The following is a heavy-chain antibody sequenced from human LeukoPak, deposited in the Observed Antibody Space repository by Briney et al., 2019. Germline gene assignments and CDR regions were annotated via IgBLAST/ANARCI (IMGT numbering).Heavy chain of an antibody. D-gene: IGHD3-22*01. CDR1: GFTFDDYA. CDR3: AKEGDYYDSSGYLDY. V-gene: IGHV3-9*01. CDR2: ISWNSGSI. J-gene: IGHJ4*02. Sequence: GRSLRLSCAASGFTFDDYAMPWVRQAPGKGLEWVSGISWNSGSIGYADSVKGRFTISRDNAKNSLYLQMNSLRAEDTALYYCAKEGDYYDSSGYLDYWGQGTLVTVSS.